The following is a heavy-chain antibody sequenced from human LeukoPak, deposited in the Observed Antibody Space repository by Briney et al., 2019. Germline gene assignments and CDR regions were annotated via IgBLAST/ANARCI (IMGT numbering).Heavy chain of an antibody. CDR1: GFTFSSYS. Sequence: GGSLRLSCAASGFTFSSYSINWVRQAPGKGLEWVSSISGSSSYIYYADSVKGLFTISRDNAKNSLYLQMNSLRAEDTAVYYCARVEGDYWGQGTLVTVSS. D-gene: IGHD3-3*01. J-gene: IGHJ4*02. V-gene: IGHV3-21*01. CDR2: ISGSSSYI. CDR3: ARVEGDY.